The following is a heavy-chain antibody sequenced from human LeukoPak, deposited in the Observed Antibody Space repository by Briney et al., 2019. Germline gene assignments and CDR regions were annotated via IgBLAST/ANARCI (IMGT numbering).Heavy chain of an antibody. Sequence: GASVKVSCKTSRNTFNNYYMHWVRQAPGQGLEWMGWISAYNGNTNYAQKLQGRVTMTTDTSTSTAYMELRSLRSDDTAVYYCASPPTQGGGSGSYSFQHWGQGTLVTVSS. D-gene: IGHD3-10*01. J-gene: IGHJ1*01. CDR3: ASPPTQGGGSGSYSFQH. CDR2: ISAYNGNT. V-gene: IGHV1-18*01. CDR1: RNTFNNYY.